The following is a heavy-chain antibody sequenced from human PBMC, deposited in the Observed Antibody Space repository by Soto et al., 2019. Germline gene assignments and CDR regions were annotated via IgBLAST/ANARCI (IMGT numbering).Heavy chain of an antibody. CDR3: ARGPPIVMGTNLVPRNYYFDY. CDR1: GGSIRTSDYY. Sequence: SETLSLTCTVSGGSIRTSDYYWVWIRQTPGRGLEWIGSVYYTGTTYYTPSLQGRVTMSADTSKNTFFLELRSVTAADTAVYYCARGPPIVMGTNLVPRNYYFDYWGQGTLVTVSS. CDR2: VYYTGTT. V-gene: IGHV4-39*02. J-gene: IGHJ4*02. D-gene: IGHD2-21*02.